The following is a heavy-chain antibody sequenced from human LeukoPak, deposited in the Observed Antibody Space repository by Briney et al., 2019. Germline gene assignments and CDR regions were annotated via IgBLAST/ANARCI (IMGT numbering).Heavy chain of an antibody. D-gene: IGHD7-27*01. J-gene: IGHJ4*02. CDR2: ITDSGGNT. CDR3: ARERSTGSDD. CDR1: GFTFVTSS. V-gene: IGHV3-23*01. Sequence: GGSLRLSCAASGFTFVTSSMSWVRQAPGKGLEWVSSITDSGGNTFYADSVKGRFTVSRDNSKNTLYLQMTSLRAEDTAIYYCARERSTGSDDWGQGSLVTVSS.